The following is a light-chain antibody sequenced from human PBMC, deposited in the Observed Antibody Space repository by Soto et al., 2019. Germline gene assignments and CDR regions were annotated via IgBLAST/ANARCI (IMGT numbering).Light chain of an antibody. CDR3: SSYSISTAYL. V-gene: IGLV2-14*01. CDR1: SSDVGGYDY. CDR2: EVS. Sequence: QAALTEPSSVSGSPGRTITISCTGTSSDVGGYDYGSWYQLHPGKAPKLMVFEVSNRPSGVSYRFSGSKSGNTASLTISGLQAEDEADYFCSSYSISTAYLYGTGTKVTVL. J-gene: IGLJ1*01.